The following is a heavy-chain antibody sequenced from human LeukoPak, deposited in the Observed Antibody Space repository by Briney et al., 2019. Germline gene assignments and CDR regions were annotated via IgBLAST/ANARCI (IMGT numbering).Heavy chain of an antibody. CDR1: GYTFTGYY. Sequence: GASVKVSCKASGYTFTGYYMHWVRQAPGQGLEWMGRINPNSGGTNYAQKFQGRVTMTRDTSISTAYMELSRLRSDDTAVYYCARAPPSTFDWLPSPRDNWFDPWGQGTLVTVSS. D-gene: IGHD3-9*01. V-gene: IGHV1-2*06. CDR3: ARAPPSTFDWLPSPRDNWFDP. J-gene: IGHJ5*02. CDR2: INPNSGGT.